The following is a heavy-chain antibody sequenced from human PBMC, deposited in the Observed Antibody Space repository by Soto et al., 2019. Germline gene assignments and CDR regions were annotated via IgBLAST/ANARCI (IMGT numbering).Heavy chain of an antibody. CDR3: ATGPINGGRDAFDI. V-gene: IGHV1-8*01. CDR2: MNPNSGNT. CDR1: GYTFTSYD. D-gene: IGHD7-27*01. Sequence: QVQLVQSGAEVKKPGASVKVSCKASGYTFTSYDINWVRQATGQGLEWMGWMNPNSGNTGYAQKFQGRVTMTRKTSRRKAYMELSSRRAEDTALYSWATGPINGGRDAFDIWGQGTMVTVSS. J-gene: IGHJ3*02.